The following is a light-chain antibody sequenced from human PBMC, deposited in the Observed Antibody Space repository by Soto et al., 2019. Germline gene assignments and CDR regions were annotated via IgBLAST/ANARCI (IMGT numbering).Light chain of an antibody. J-gene: IGKJ2*01. Sequence: EIVLTQSPGTLSLSPGERATLSCRASQSVSGRYLAWYQQIPGQAPRLLIYGASSRATGIPDRFSGSGSGTVFTLAISRLEPEDFAVYYCQQYGNSPGTFGQGTKLEIK. CDR2: GAS. V-gene: IGKV3-20*01. CDR3: QQYGNSPGT. CDR1: QSVSGRY.